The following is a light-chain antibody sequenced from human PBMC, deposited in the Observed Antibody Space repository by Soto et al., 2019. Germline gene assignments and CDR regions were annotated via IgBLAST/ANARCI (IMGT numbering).Light chain of an antibody. CDR3: QQYSGYSRT. CDR1: QSISSW. CDR2: KAS. V-gene: IGKV1-5*03. Sequence: IQMTQSPSTLSASIGDRVTITCRASQSISSWLAWYQQKPGKAPKLLIYKASSLESGVPSRFSGSGSGTEFTLTISSLQPDDVATYYCQQYSGYSRTFGQGTKVEIK. J-gene: IGKJ1*01.